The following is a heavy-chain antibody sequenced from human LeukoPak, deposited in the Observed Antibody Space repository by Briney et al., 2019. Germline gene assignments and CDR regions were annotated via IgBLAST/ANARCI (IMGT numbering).Heavy chain of an antibody. CDR1: GFTFGDYA. J-gene: IGHJ4*02. V-gene: IGHV3-49*03. Sequence: GGSLRLSCTASGFTFGDYAMSWFRQAPGKGLEWVGFIRSKAYGGTTEYAASVKGRFTISRDNSKNTVCLQMNSLRVEDTAVYYCARDPSGSGWSLNNWGQGTLVTVSS. D-gene: IGHD6-19*01. CDR3: ARDPSGSGWSLNN. CDR2: IRSKAYGGTT.